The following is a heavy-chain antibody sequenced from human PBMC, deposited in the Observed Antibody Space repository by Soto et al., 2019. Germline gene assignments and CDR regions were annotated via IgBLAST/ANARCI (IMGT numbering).Heavy chain of an antibody. CDR1: GFTFSSYG. Sequence: QVQLVESGGGVVQPGRSLRLSCAASGFTFSSYGRHWVRQAPGKGLEWVAVIWYDGSNKYYADSVKGRFTISRDNSKNTLYMHMNSLRAEDTAVYYCARDGYCSGGSCYSVPVFDYWGQGTLVTVSS. J-gene: IGHJ4*02. CDR2: IWYDGSNK. CDR3: ARDGYCSGGSCYSVPVFDY. V-gene: IGHV3-33*01. D-gene: IGHD2-15*01.